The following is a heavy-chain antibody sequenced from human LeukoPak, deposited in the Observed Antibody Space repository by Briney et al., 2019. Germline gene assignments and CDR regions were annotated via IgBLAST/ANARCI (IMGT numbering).Heavy chain of an antibody. CDR1: GGSISSGGYY. CDR2: IYYSGST. V-gene: IGHV4-31*03. Sequence: SQTLSLTCTVSGGSISSGGYYWSWIRQHPGQGLEWIGYIYYSGSTYYNPSLKSRVTISVDTSKNQFSLKLSSVTAADTAVYYCARGAGDFWSYSNWFDPWGQGTLVTVSS. D-gene: IGHD3-3*01. CDR3: ARGAGDFWSYSNWFDP. J-gene: IGHJ5*02.